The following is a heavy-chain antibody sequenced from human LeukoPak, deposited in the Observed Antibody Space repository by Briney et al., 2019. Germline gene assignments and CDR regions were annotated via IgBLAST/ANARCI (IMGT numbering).Heavy chain of an antibody. J-gene: IGHJ6*03. Sequence: GASVKVSCKASGYSFTGYYIHWVRQAPGQGLEWMGWINPNSGGTNYAQKFQGRVTMTRDTSISTAYMELSRLRSDDTAVYYCARASGYLLHYYYYMDVWGKGTTVTVSS. CDR3: ARASGYLLHYYYYMDV. CDR2: INPNSGGT. V-gene: IGHV1-2*02. CDR1: GYSFTGYY. D-gene: IGHD3-3*01.